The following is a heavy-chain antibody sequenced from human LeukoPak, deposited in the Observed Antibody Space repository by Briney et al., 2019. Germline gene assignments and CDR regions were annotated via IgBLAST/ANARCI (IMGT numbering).Heavy chain of an antibody. D-gene: IGHD3-22*01. CDR2: IIVGGGST. Sequence: PGGSLRLSCAASGFTFSSYAMSWVRQAPGKGRSGFSPIIVGGGSTYYADSVKGRFTISRDNSKNTLYLQMNSLRAEDTAVYYCAKDNFLSYYYDSSGYYPFDYWGQGTLVTVSS. CDR1: GFTFSSYA. J-gene: IGHJ4*02. CDR3: AKDNFLSYYYDSSGYYPFDY. V-gene: IGHV3-23*01.